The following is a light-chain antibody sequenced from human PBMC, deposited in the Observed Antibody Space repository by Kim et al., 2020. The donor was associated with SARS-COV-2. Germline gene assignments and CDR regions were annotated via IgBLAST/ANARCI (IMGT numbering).Light chain of an antibody. J-gene: IGLJ3*02. CDR1: SSDVGGYNY. V-gene: IGLV2-14*04. CDR2: DVT. Sequence: QSITISCTETSSDVGGYNYVSWYQQHPGKAPTLMIYDVTKRPAGVSNRFSGSKSGNTASLTISALQTEDEADYYCSSYARSSTPWVFGGGTQLTVL. CDR3: SSYARSSTPWV.